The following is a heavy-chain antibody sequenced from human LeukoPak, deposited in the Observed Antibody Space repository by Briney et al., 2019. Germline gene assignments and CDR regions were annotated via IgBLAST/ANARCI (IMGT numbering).Heavy chain of an antibody. CDR3: AKATKYYDSSGSYGLGFDP. J-gene: IGHJ5*02. CDR2: IRYDGSNK. CDR1: GFTFSSYG. Sequence: PGGSLRLSCAASGFTFSSYGMHWVRQAPGKGLEWVAFIRYDGSNKYYADSVKGRFTISRDNSKNTLYLQMNSLRAKDTAVYYCAKATKYYDSSGSYGLGFDPWGQGTLVTVSS. D-gene: IGHD3-22*01. V-gene: IGHV3-30*02.